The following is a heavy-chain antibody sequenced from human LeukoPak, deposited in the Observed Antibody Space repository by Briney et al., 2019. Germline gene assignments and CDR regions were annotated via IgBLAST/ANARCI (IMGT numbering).Heavy chain of an antibody. D-gene: IGHD3-22*01. V-gene: IGHV1-46*01. J-gene: IGHJ4*02. Sequence: ASVKVPCKASGYTFTSFYMHWVRQAPGQGLEWMGVINPSGGSTSYAQKFQGRLTMTRDTSTSTVYMELSSLRSEDTAVYYCARDVISYYYDSTGSPIGSHFDYWGQGTLVTVSP. CDR2: INPSGGST. CDR3: ARDVISYYYDSTGSPIGSHFDY. CDR1: GYTFTSFY.